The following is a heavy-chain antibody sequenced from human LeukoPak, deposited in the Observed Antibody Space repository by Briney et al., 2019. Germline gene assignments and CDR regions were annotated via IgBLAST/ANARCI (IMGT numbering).Heavy chain of an antibody. J-gene: IGHJ6*02. V-gene: IGHV4-59*12. D-gene: IGHD2-15*01. Sequence: SETLSLTCTVSGGSISSYYWSWIRQPPGKGLEWIGYIYYSGSTNYNPSLKSRVTISVDTSKNQFSLKLSSVTAADTAVYYCARGGRDLGYCSGGSCGYYYYGMDVWGQGTTVTVSS. CDR3: ARGGRDLGYCSGGSCGYYYYGMDV. CDR1: GGSISSYY. CDR2: IYYSGST.